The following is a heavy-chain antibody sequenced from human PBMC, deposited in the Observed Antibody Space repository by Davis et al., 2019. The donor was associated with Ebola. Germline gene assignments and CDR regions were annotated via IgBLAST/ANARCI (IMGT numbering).Heavy chain of an antibody. CDR1: GYSFSSFG. D-gene: IGHD3-3*01. Sequence: PGGSLRLSCAASGYSFSSFGIHWVRQGPGKGLEWVAVISYDGNNEDYAVSIQGRFTISRDTSKNTLYLQMNNLRPDDTAMFFCARGSHYDLWSGLFDHWGPGTLVTVSS. CDR3: ARGSHYDLWSGLFDH. CDR2: ISYDGNNE. J-gene: IGHJ4*02. V-gene: IGHV3-30*03.